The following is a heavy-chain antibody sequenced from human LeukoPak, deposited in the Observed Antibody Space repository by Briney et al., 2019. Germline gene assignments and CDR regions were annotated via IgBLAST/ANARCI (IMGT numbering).Heavy chain of an antibody. CDR2: ITGNGGTT. CDR1: GFSFSNYG. J-gene: IGHJ4*02. Sequence: GGSLRLSCAASGFSFSNYGMNWVRQAPGKGLEWVSGITGNGGTTYYADSVKGRFTISRDNSRNTVYLQMNSLRAEDTAIYYCARDRRLASFDYGGQGTLVTVSS. CDR3: ARDRRLASFDY. D-gene: IGHD6-25*01. V-gene: IGHV3-23*01.